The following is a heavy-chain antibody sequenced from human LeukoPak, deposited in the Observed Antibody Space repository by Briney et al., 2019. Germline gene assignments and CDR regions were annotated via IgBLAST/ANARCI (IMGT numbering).Heavy chain of an antibody. CDR1: AGSISSYY. CDR3: ARGRGYGLYYYYYGMDV. CDR2: IYTSGST. V-gene: IGHV4-4*07. J-gene: IGHJ6*02. D-gene: IGHD5-18*01. Sequence: SQTLSLTCIVAAGSISSYYWSWIRPPAGKGLGWIGRIYTSGSTNYNRSLKSRVTMSVDTSKNQFSLKLSSVTAADTAVYYCARGRGYGLYYYYYGMDVWGQGTTVTVSS.